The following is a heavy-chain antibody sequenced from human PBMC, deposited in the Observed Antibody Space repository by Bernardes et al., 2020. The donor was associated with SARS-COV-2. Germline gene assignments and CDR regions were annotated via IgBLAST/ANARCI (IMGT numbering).Heavy chain of an antibody. Sequence: SETLSLTCTVSGGSISSDYWSWIRQPAGKGLEWIGRIYSTGTTNYNPSLKSRVTMSVDTSKNQFSLKVTSVTAADTAVYYCARDGNPKSRYYYGVDVWGQGTTITVSS. J-gene: IGHJ6*02. D-gene: IGHD4-4*01. CDR2: IYSTGTT. CDR1: GGSISSDY. CDR3: ARDGNPKSRYYYGVDV. V-gene: IGHV4-4*07.